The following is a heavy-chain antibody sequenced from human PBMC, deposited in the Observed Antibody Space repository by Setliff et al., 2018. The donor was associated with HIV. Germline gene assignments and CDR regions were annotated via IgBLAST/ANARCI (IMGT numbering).Heavy chain of an antibody. J-gene: IGHJ6*03. CDR2: IYTSGST. CDR3: ARGLTRGGYYYYFYMDV. V-gene: IGHV4-4*08. Sequence: SENLSLTCTVSGDSISTYYWSWIRQPPGKGLEWIGYIYTSGSTNYNPSLKSRVTISKDTSKNHFSLKLTSVTAADTAVYYCARGLTRGGYYYYFYMDVWGKGTTVTVSS. D-gene: IGHD3-10*01. CDR1: GDSISTYY.